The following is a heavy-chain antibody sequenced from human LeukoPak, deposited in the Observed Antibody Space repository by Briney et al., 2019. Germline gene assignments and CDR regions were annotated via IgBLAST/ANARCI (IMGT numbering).Heavy chain of an antibody. CDR3: AKGYSGYEIDY. D-gene: IGHD5-12*01. V-gene: IGHV3-30-3*01. CDR2: ISYDGSNK. J-gene: IGHJ4*02. CDR1: GFTFSSYA. Sequence: GGSLRLSCAASGFTFSSYAMHWVRQAPGKGLEWVAVISYDGSNKYYADSVKGRFTISRDNSKNTLYLQMNSLRGEDTAVYHCAKGYSGYEIDYWGQGTLVTVSS.